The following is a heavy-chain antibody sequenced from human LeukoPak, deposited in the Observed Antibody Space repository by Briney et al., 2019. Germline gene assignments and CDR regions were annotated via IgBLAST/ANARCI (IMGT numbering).Heavy chain of an antibody. J-gene: IGHJ6*02. CDR2: ISSSSSTI. CDR3: ARYTTVVYYYYGMDV. V-gene: IGHV3-48*03. CDR1: GFTFSSYY. D-gene: IGHD4-23*01. Sequence: PGGSLRLSCEASGFTFSSYYMIWVRQAPGKGLEWVSYISSSSSTIYYADSVKGRFTISRDNAKNSLYLQMNSLRAEDTAVYYCARYTTVVYYYYGMDVWGQGTTVTVSS.